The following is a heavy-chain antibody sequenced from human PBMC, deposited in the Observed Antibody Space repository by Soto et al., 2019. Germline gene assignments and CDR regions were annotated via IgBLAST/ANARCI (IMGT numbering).Heavy chain of an antibody. V-gene: IGHV4-34*01. Sequence: SETLSLTCAVYGGSFSGYYWSWIRQPPGKGLEWIGEINHSGSTNYNPSLKSRVTISVDTSKNQFSLKLSSVTAADTAVYYCARRRGRYFDYWGQGTLVTVSS. CDR3: ARRRGRYFDY. CDR1: GGSFSGYY. J-gene: IGHJ4*02. CDR2: INHSGST.